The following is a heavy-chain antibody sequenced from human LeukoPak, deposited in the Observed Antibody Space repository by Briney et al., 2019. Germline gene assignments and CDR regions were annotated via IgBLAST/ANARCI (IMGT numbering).Heavy chain of an antibody. J-gene: IGHJ4*02. V-gene: IGHV3-15*01. CDR2: NKSKTEGGTT. Sequence: GGSLRLSCAASGYTFSNAGMSWVRQATGKGLEWVGRNKSKTEGGTTDYAAPVKGRFTISRDDSKNTLYLQMNSLKTEDPAVYYCTLLSLWGQGTLVTVSS. CDR3: TLLSL. CDR1: GYTFSNAG.